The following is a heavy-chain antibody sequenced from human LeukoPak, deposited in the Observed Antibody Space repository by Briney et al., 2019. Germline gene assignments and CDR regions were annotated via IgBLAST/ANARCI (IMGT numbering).Heavy chain of an antibody. J-gene: IGHJ4*02. Sequence: PAGSLRLSCAASGFTFSNARMSWVRQAPGKGLEWVGRIKSKTDGGTTDYAAPVKVRVTISRDDSKKTLYLQMDSLKSEDTAIYYCTTLQTGWGQGILVTVSS. CDR2: IKSKTDGGTT. D-gene: IGHD3-9*01. V-gene: IGHV3-15*01. CDR3: TTLQTG. CDR1: GFTFSNAR.